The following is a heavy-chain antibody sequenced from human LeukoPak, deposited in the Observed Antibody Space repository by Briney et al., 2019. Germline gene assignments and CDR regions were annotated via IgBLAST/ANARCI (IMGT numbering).Heavy chain of an antibody. J-gene: IGHJ4*02. Sequence: GGSLRLSRAASGFTFSSYNMNWVRQAPGKGLEWVSPISSSGSYIYYADSVKGRFTISRDNAKNSLYLQMNSLRVEDTAVYYCAPLGVFDYWGQGTQVTVSS. CDR1: GFTFSSYN. V-gene: IGHV3-21*01. CDR2: ISSSGSYI. D-gene: IGHD3-16*01. CDR3: APLGVFDY.